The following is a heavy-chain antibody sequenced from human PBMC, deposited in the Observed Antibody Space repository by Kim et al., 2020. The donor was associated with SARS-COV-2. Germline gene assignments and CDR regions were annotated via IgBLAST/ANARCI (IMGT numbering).Heavy chain of an antibody. V-gene: IGHV3-48*02. J-gene: IGHJ4*02. CDR1: GFTFSNYG. D-gene: IGHD2-8*02. Sequence: GGSLRLSCAGSGFTFSNYGMTWVRQAPGKGLEWVSHVSVSSTTYYADSVKGRFTVSRDNVKNSLYLQMNSLRDEDTGVYYCARAPLVGTPHWGQGTLVTV. CDR2: VSVSSTT. CDR3: ARAPLVGTPH.